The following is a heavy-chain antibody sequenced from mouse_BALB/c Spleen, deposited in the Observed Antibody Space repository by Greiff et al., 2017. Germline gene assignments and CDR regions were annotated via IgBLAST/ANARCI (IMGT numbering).Heavy chain of an antibody. CDR3: ARGQYGNYYAMDY. J-gene: IGHJ4*01. CDR1: GYAFSSYW. V-gene: IGHV1-80*01. Sequence: VQLQQSGAELVRPGSSVKISCKASGYAFSSYWMNWVKQRPGQGLEWIGQIYPGDGDTNYNGKFKGKATLTADKSSSTAYMQLSSLTSEDSAVYFCARGQYGNYYAMDYWGQGTSVTVSS. D-gene: IGHD2-1*01. CDR2: IYPGDGDT.